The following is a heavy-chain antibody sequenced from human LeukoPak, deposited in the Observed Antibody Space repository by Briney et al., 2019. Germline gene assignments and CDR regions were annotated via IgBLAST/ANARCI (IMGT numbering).Heavy chain of an antibody. Sequence: PGGSLRLSCAASGFSVNNNYMNWLRQATGKGLEWVSLMDNFGYKHYADSVEGRVTISRDSSRNTVYLQLNSLRAEDTAVYYCAGGSYYGSGSRPGYIEYWGQGTLVTVSS. CDR1: GFSVNNNY. J-gene: IGHJ4*02. CDR3: AGGSYYGSGSRPGYIEY. V-gene: IGHV3-53*01. D-gene: IGHD3-10*01. CDR2: MDNFGYK.